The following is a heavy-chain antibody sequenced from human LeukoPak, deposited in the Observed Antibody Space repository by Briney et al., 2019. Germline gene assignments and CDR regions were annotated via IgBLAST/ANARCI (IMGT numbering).Heavy chain of an antibody. CDR2: ISAYNGNT. Sequence: ASVKVSCKASGYTFTSYGISWVRQAPGQGLEWMGWISAYNGNTNYAQKLQGRATMTTDTSTSTAYMELRSMTSDDTAVHYCARDNTEYSSSWFQEPRGAMDVWGKGTTVTVSS. V-gene: IGHV1-18*01. CDR3: ARDNTEYSSSWFQEPRGAMDV. J-gene: IGHJ6*03. D-gene: IGHD6-13*01. CDR1: GYTFTSYG.